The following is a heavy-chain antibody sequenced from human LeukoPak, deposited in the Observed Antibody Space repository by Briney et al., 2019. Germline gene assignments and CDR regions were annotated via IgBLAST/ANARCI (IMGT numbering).Heavy chain of an antibody. Sequence: GGSLRLSCAASGFSFSTYSFSWVRQAPGKGLEWVSSISSRSSYIYYADSVKGRFTVSRDNAKNSLYLQMNSLRAEDTAVYYCARHYGDYDSYFDYWGQGTLVTVSS. CDR3: ARHYGDYDSYFDY. V-gene: IGHV3-21*01. J-gene: IGHJ4*02. CDR2: ISSRSSYI. CDR1: GFSFSTYS. D-gene: IGHD4-17*01.